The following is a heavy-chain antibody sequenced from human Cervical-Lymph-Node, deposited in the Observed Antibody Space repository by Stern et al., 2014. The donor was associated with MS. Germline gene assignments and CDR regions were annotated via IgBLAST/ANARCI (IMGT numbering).Heavy chain of an antibody. Sequence: EVQLVQSGAEVRKPGESLKISCKASGYTFTDYWIGWGRQMPGKGLEWMGIIYPRDSDIKYSPSFQGQVTISADRSISTAYLQWSSLRASDTAIYYCARRMPPDYWGQGTLVTVSS. J-gene: IGHJ4*02. V-gene: IGHV5-51*03. CDR2: IYPRDSDI. CDR1: GYTFTDYW. D-gene: IGHD2-2*01. CDR3: ARRMPPDY.